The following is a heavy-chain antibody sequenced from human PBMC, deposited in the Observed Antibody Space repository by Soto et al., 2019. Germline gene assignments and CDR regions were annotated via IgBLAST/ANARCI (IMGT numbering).Heavy chain of an antibody. V-gene: IGHV1-69*01. D-gene: IGHD6-13*01. CDR3: AASSDIAAAGYVKF. CDR1: GDLFNNHA. J-gene: IGHJ4*02. CDR2: ISPLFSTT. Sequence: QVPLVQSGAEVKEPGSSVKVSCKASGDLFNNHAVNWVRQAPGQGLEWMGRISPLFSTTNYAQKFQGRVTIGADELTTIVYLEVNNLESDDTAMYYCAASSDIAAAGYVKFWGQGTLVTVAP.